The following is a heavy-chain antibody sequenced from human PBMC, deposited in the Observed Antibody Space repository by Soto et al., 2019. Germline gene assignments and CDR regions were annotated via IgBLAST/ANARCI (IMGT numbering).Heavy chain of an antibody. CDR1: DGSISSGGSY. Sequence: LSLTCTVSDGSISSGGSYWNWIRQHPGKGLEWIGYIYYSGSTYYNPSLKSRVTISVDTSKNQFSLKLSSVTAADTAVYYCARAAAGYYYGMDVWGQGTTVTV. V-gene: IGHV4-31*03. CDR3: ARAAAGYYYGMDV. CDR2: IYYSGST. D-gene: IGHD6-13*01. J-gene: IGHJ6*02.